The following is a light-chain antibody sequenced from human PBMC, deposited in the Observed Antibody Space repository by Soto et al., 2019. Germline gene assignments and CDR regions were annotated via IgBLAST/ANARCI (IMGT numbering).Light chain of an antibody. CDR2: DVT. V-gene: IGLV2-11*01. CDR1: SSDIGGYNY. CDR3: CSYAGSYYV. J-gene: IGLJ1*01. Sequence: QSLLTQPRSVSGSPGESVTIACPGTSSDIGGYNYVSWYQQPPDKAPKVMIYDVTKRPSGVPDRFSGSKSGTTASLTISGLQAEDEADYYCCSYAGSYYVFGTGTKVTVL.